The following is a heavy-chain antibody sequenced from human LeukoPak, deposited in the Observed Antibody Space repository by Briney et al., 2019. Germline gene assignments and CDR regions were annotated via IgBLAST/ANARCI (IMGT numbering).Heavy chain of an antibody. CDR3: ARDRYYYDSSGSD. CDR1: GFTVSSNY. Sequence: PGGSLRLSCAASGFTVSSNYMSWVRQAPGKGLEWVSVIYSGGSTYYADSVKGRFTISRDNSKNTLYLQMNSLRAEDAAVYYCARDRYYYDSSGSDWGQGTLVTVSS. D-gene: IGHD3-22*01. V-gene: IGHV3-53*01. J-gene: IGHJ4*02. CDR2: IYSGGST.